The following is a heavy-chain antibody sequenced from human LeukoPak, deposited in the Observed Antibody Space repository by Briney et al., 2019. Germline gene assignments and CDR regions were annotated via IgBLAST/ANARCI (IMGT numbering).Heavy chain of an antibody. J-gene: IGHJ5*02. CDR2: ISGSGGST. CDR3: AKDEGTAFSRGQAGFDP. Sequence: GGSLRLSCAASGFTFSSYAMSWVRQAPGKGLEWVSAISGSGGSTYYADSVKGRFTISRDNSKNTLYLQMNSLRAEDTAVYYCAKDEGTAFSRGQAGFDPWGQGTLVTVSS. CDR1: GFTFSSYA. D-gene: IGHD3-22*01. V-gene: IGHV3-23*01.